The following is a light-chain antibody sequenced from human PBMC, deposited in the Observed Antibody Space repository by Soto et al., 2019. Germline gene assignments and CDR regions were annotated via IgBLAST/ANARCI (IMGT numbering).Light chain of an antibody. J-gene: IGKJ4*01. Sequence: EILLTQSPGALAVSPGERATLSCMASQSISRYLAWYQQKPGQAPRLLIYDASNRATGIPARFSGSGSGTDFTLTISSLEPEDFAVYYCQQRGNWPSFGGGTKVDIK. CDR2: DAS. V-gene: IGKV3-11*01. CDR1: QSISRY. CDR3: QQRGNWPS.